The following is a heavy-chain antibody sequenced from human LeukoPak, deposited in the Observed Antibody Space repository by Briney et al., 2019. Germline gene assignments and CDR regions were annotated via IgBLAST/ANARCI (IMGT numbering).Heavy chain of an antibody. CDR2: ISYDGSNK. CDR3: ARDRTRDGYNQGRVFDY. J-gene: IGHJ4*02. D-gene: IGHD5-24*01. CDR1: GFTFSSYA. Sequence: GRSLRVSCAASGFTFSSYAMHWVRQAPGKGLEWVAVISYDGSNKYYADSVKGRFTISRDNSKNTLYLQMNSLRAEDTAVYYCARDRTRDGYNQGRVFDYWGQGTLVTVSS. V-gene: IGHV3-30*14.